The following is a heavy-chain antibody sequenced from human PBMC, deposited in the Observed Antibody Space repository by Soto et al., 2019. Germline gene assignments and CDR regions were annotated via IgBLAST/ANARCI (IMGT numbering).Heavy chain of an antibody. CDR1: GFTFSDYY. D-gene: IGHD3-16*02. CDR2: ISSSGTTI. CDR3: AKGYVWGSYRPSMDV. J-gene: IGHJ6*02. V-gene: IGHV3-11*01. Sequence: QGQRGESGGGLAKPGGSLRLSCAASGFTFSDYYMSWIRQAPGKGLEWVSYISSSGTTIYYADSVKVRFTISRDNARNSLFLQMNSLRAEDTAVYYCAKGYVWGSYRPSMDVWGHGTTVTVSS.